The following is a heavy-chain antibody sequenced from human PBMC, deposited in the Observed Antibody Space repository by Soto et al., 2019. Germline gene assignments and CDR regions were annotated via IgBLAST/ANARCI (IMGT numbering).Heavy chain of an antibody. Sequence: GGSLRLSCAASGFTFSNAWMNWVRQAPGKGLEWVGRIKSKTDGGTTDYAAPVKGRFTISRDDSKNTLYLQMNSLKTEDTAVYYCTTDDYSNYVWARYYYYGMDVWGQGTTVTVSS. D-gene: IGHD4-4*01. CDR1: GFTFSNAW. CDR2: IKSKTDGGTT. J-gene: IGHJ6*02. CDR3: TTDDYSNYVWARYYYYGMDV. V-gene: IGHV3-15*07.